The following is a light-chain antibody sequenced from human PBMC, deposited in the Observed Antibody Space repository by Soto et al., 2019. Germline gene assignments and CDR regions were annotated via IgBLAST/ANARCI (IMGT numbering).Light chain of an antibody. CDR3: HT. Sequence: DIQMTQSPSTLSGSVGDRVTITCRASQTISSWLAWYQQKPGKAPKLLIYKASTLKSGVPSRFSGSGSGTEFTLTISSLQPEDVASYYCHTFGQGTRLEIK. J-gene: IGKJ5*01. CDR2: KAS. V-gene: IGKV1-5*03. CDR1: QTISSW.